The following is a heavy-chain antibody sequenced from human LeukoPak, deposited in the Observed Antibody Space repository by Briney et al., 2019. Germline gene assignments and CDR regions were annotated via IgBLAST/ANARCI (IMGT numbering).Heavy chain of an antibody. CDR2: INHSGST. Sequence: PSETLSLTCAVYGGSFSGYYWSWIRQPPGKGLEWIGEINHSGSTNYNPSLKSRVTISVDTSKNQFSLKLSSVTAADTAVYYCAREARIVGARDIDYWGQGTLVTVSS. V-gene: IGHV4-34*01. J-gene: IGHJ4*02. CDR1: GGSFSGYY. D-gene: IGHD1-26*01. CDR3: AREARIVGARDIDY.